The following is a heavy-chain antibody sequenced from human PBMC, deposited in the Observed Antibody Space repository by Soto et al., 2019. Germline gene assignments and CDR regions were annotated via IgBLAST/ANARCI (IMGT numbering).Heavy chain of an antibody. Sequence: GGSLRLSCAASGFTFSSYAMHWVRQAPGKGLEWVAVISYDGSNKYYADSVKGRFTISRDNSKNTRYLQMNSLRAEDTAVYYCARESINCSGGSCYDQPDGYFDYWGQGTLVTVSS. CDR1: GFTFSSYA. CDR3: ARESINCSGGSCYDQPDGYFDY. D-gene: IGHD2-15*01. CDR2: ISYDGSNK. V-gene: IGHV3-30-3*01. J-gene: IGHJ4*02.